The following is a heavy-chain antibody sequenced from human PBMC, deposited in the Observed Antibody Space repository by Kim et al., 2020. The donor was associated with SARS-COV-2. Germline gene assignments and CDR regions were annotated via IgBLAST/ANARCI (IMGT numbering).Heavy chain of an antibody. CDR3: TTEGPYYYDTNGFVAFDV. CDR2: FDPEDGER. CDR1: GYTLTELS. J-gene: IGHJ3*01. V-gene: IGHV1-24*01. Sequence: ASVKVSCKVSGYTLTELSIHWVRQAPGRGLEWVGGFDPEDGERIIAQKFQGRVTMSEDTSTDTAYMELRSLRSEDTAVYYCTTEGPYYYDTNGFVAFDVWGQGTAVTVSS. D-gene: IGHD3-22*01.